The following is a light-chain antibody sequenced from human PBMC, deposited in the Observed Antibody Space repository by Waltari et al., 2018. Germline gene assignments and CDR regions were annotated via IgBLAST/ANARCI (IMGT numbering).Light chain of an antibody. Sequence: EIVLTQSPGTLSLSPGERATLSCRASQSISSTYLAWYQQKPGQAPRLLIYGASRRATGIPARFSGSGSGTDFTLSISRLEPEDFAVYYCQQGGGPLRFTFGQGTKLEIK. V-gene: IGKV3-20*01. CDR2: GAS. CDR3: QQGGGPLRFT. J-gene: IGKJ2*01. CDR1: QSISSTY.